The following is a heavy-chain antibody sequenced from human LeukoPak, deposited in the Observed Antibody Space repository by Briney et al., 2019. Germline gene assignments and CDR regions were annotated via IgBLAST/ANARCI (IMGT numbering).Heavy chain of an antibody. CDR3: ARVSWCGYNQCKLGPYFDY. J-gene: IGHJ4*02. V-gene: IGHV3-11*01. CDR1: GFTLSDYY. Sequence: KAGGSLRLSCAASGFTLSDYYMSWIRQAPGKGLEWVSYISSSGSTIYYADSVKGRFTISRDNAKNSLYLQMNSLRAEDTAVYYCARVSWCGYNQCKLGPYFDYWGQGTLVTVSS. CDR2: ISSSGSTI. D-gene: IGHD5-12*01.